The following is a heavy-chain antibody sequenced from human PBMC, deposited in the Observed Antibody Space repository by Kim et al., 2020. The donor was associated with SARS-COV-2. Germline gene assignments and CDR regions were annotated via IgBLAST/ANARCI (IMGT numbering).Heavy chain of an antibody. CDR3: AREGAYGYVWGSYRSPEAPHSYDGMEG. V-gene: IGHV1-18*04. D-gene: IGHD3-16*02. J-gene: IGHJ6*02. CDR2: ISAYNGNT. CDR1: GYTFTSYG. Sequence: ASVKVSCKASGYTFTSYGISWVRQAPGQGLEWMGWISAYNGNTNYAQKLQGRVTMTTDTSTSTAYMELRSLRSDDTAVYYCAREGAYGYVWGSYRSPEAPHSYDGMEGWGQGTTVTVSS.